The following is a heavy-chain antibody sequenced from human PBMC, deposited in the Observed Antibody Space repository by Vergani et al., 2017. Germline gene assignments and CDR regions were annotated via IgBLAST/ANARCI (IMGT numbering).Heavy chain of an antibody. J-gene: IGHJ6*02. CDR1: GFTFSSYA. D-gene: IGHD2-15*01. CDR3: ARDLGTKGVVVVAATAPGNYYYGMDV. CDR2: ISYDGSNK. Sequence: VQLVESGGGLVKPGGSLRLSCAASGFTFSSYAMHWVRQAPGKGLEWVAVISYDGSNKYYADSVKGRFTISRDNSKNTLYLQMNSLRAEDTAVYYCARDLGTKGVVVVAATAPGNYYYGMDVWGQGTTVTVSS. V-gene: IGHV3-30*01.